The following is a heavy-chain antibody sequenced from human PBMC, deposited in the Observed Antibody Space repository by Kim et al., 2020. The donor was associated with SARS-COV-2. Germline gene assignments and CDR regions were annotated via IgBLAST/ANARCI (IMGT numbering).Heavy chain of an antibody. Sequence: GGSLRLSCAASGFTFSSYAMHWVRQAPGKGLEWVAVISYDGSNKYYADSVKGRFTISRDNSKNTLYLQMNSLRAEDTAVYYCARGRYGYFDYWGQGTLVT. CDR2: ISYDGSNK. D-gene: IGHD3-10*01. CDR1: GFTFSSYA. V-gene: IGHV3-30*04. CDR3: ARGRYGYFDY. J-gene: IGHJ4*02.